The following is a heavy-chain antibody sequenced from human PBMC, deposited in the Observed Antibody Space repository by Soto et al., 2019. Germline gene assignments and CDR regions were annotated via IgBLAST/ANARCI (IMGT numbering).Heavy chain of an antibody. CDR3: ARRQSGAPYYFDY. CDR1: GGSISSSSYY. J-gene: IGHJ4*02. Sequence: QLQLQESGPGLVKPSETLSLTCTVSGGSISSSSYYWGWIRQPPGKGLEWIGSIYYSVSTYYNPSLKSRVTISVDTSKNQFSLKLSSVTAADTAVYYCARRQSGAPYYFDYWGQGTLVTVSS. V-gene: IGHV4-39*01. CDR2: IYYSVST. D-gene: IGHD3-10*01.